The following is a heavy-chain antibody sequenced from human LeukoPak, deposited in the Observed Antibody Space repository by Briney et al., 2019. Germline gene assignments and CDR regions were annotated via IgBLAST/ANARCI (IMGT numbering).Heavy chain of an antibody. CDR3: AKALRIQLSLRNFDY. CDR2: ISGSGGST. J-gene: IGHJ4*02. Sequence: GGSLRLSCAASGFTFSSYAMSLVRQAPGKGLEWVSAISGSGGSTYYADSVKGRFTISRDNSKNTLYLQMNSLRAEDTAVYYCAKALRIQLSLRNFDYWGQGTLVTVSS. CDR1: GFTFSSYA. D-gene: IGHD5-18*01. V-gene: IGHV3-23*01.